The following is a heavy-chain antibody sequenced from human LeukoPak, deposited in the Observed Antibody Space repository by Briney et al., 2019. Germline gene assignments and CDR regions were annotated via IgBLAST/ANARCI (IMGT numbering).Heavy chain of an antibody. J-gene: IGHJ4*02. V-gene: IGHV3-21*01. Sequence: PGGSLRLSCAASGFTFSSYSMNWVRQAPGKGLEWVSSIASSSSYTYYADSVKGRFTISRDNAKNSLYLQMSSLRVADTAVYYCTKVRTFAVAGTFDYWGQGSLVTVSS. CDR3: TKVRTFAVAGTFDY. CDR1: GFTFSSYS. CDR2: IASSSSYT. D-gene: IGHD6-19*01.